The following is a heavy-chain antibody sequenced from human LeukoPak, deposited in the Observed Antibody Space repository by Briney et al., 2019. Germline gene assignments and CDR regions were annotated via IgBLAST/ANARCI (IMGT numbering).Heavy chain of an antibody. V-gene: IGHV3-30-3*02. CDR1: X. CDR3: AKGTYDSSGYYYNY. J-gene: IGHJ4*02. D-gene: IGHD3-22*01. CDR2: ISYDGSNK. Sequence: XXXXVRQAPGXXXEWVAVISYDGSNKYYADSVKGRFTISRDNSKNTLYLQMNSLRAEDTAVYYCAKGTYDSSGYYYNYWGQGTLVTVSS.